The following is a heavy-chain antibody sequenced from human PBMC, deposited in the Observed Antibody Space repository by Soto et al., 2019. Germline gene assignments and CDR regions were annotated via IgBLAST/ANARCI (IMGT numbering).Heavy chain of an antibody. CDR1: GFPVSSNH. D-gene: IGHD2-15*01. CDR2: IYSGDNT. V-gene: IGHV3-53*04. CDR3: ARSNVLYCSGGSCYFDH. Sequence: GGSLRLSCAASGFPVSSNHMTWVRQAPGKGLEWVSIIYSGDNTDYADSVKGRFTVSRHNSKNTLYLQMNSLRAEDTAVYYCARSNVLYCSGGSCYFDHWGQGTLVTVSS. J-gene: IGHJ4*03.